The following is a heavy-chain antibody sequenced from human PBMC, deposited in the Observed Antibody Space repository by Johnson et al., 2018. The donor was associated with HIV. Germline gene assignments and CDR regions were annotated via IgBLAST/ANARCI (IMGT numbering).Heavy chain of an antibody. CDR1: GFTFSSYA. V-gene: IGHV3-30*04. D-gene: IGHD3-9*01. CDR3: ARAAYVHYDILTGPPLEDAFDI. J-gene: IGHJ3*02. Sequence: QVLLVESGGGVVQPGRSLRLSCAASGFTFSSYAMHWVRQAPGKGLEWVAVISYAGSNKYYADSVKGRFTISSDNSKNTLYLQMNSLRAEDTAVYYCARAAYVHYDILTGPPLEDAFDIWGQGTMVTVSS. CDR2: ISYAGSNK.